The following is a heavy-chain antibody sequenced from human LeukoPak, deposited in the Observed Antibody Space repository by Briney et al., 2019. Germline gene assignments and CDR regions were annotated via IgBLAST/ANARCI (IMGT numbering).Heavy chain of an antibody. J-gene: IGHJ2*01. CDR2: ISGSGGST. D-gene: IGHD4-17*01. Sequence: GGSLRLSCAASGFTFSSYARSWVRQAPGKGLEWVSAISGSGGSTYYADSVKGRFTISRDNSKNTLYLQMNSLRAEDTAVYYCAKVLRDYGDYVSDWYFDLWGRGTLVTVSS. CDR1: GFTFSSYA. V-gene: IGHV3-23*01. CDR3: AKVLRDYGDYVSDWYFDL.